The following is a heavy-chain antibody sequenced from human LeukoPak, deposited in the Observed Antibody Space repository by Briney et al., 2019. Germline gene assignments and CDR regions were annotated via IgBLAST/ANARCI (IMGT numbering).Heavy chain of an antibody. Sequence: ASVKVSCKASGYTFTNYDINWVRQATGQGLEWMGYMNPNSGNTGYAQKFQGRVTITKNTSISTAYMELSSLRSEDTAVYYCARDRDPYYYWDVWGKGTTVTVSS. CDR2: MNPNSGNT. J-gene: IGHJ6*03. CDR1: GYTFTNYD. CDR3: ARDRDPYYYWDV. V-gene: IGHV1-8*03. D-gene: IGHD5-24*01.